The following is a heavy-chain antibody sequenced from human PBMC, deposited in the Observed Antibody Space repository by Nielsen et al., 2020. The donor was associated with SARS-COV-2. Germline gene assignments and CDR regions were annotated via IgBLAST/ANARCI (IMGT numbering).Heavy chain of an antibody. CDR2: ISSSSSYT. D-gene: IGHD3-22*01. CDR1: GFTFSDYY. CDR3: TRDRGTMIVLSDYYYGMDV. J-gene: IGHJ6*02. V-gene: IGHV3-11*05. Sequence: GESLKISCAASGFTFSDYYMSWIRQAPGKGLEWVSYISSSSSYTNYADSVKGRFTISRDNAKNSLYLQMNSLRAEDTAVYYCTRDRGTMIVLSDYYYGMDVWGQGTTVTVSS.